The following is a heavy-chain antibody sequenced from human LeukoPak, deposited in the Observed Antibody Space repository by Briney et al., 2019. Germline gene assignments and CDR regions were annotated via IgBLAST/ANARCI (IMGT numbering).Heavy chain of an antibody. CDR3: ARTDYNFWFDP. V-gene: IGHV5-51*01. J-gene: IGHJ5*02. D-gene: IGHD5-24*01. CDR1: GYIFTNYC. Sequence: GDSLKISCKGSGYIFTNYCIVWVRQMPGKGLEWMGIIYPADSDIRYSPSFQGQVSISVDKSINTAYLQWTSLKASDTAMYYCARTDYNFWFDPWGQGTLVTVSS. CDR2: IYPADSDI.